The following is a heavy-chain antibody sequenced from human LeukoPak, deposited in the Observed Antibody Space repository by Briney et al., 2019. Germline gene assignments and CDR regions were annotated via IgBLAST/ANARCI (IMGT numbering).Heavy chain of an antibody. Sequence: GGSLRLSCAASGFTFSSYWMSWVRQAPGKGLEWVANIKQDGSEKYYVDSVKGRFTISRDNSKNTLYLQMNSLRAEDTAVYYCAREGLGFGELRGYYFDYWGQGTLVTVSS. CDR2: IKQDGSEK. CDR1: GFTFSSYW. CDR3: AREGLGFGELRGYYFDY. D-gene: IGHD3-10*01. V-gene: IGHV3-7*01. J-gene: IGHJ4*02.